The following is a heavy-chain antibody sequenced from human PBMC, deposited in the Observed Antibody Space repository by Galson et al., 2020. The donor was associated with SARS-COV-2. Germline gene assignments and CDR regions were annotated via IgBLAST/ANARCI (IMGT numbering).Heavy chain of an antibody. J-gene: IGHJ4*02. V-gene: IGHV4-4*07. D-gene: IGHD3-10*01. CDR2: IYPTGRT. CDR1: VAFMNAYY. CDR3: ATSGGDF. Sequence: SETLSLTCTVSVAFMNAYYWNWVRQPAGKGLEWIGRIYPTGRTHYNPSLESRVTVSIDTSKKQFSLKLTSVTAADTAMYYCATSGGDFWGQGTLVTVSS.